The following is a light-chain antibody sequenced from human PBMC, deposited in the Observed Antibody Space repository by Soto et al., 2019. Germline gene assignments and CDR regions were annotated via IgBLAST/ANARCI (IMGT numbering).Light chain of an antibody. V-gene: IGLV1-40*01. J-gene: IGLJ3*02. Sequence: LTQPPSVSGAPGQRVTISCTGSSSNIGAGYNVHWYQQLPGTAPKLLIFGNSNRPSGVPDRFSGSKSGTSASLAITGLQAEDEADYYCQSYDSSLSGWVFGGGTKLTVL. CDR2: GNS. CDR3: QSYDSSLSGWV. CDR1: SSNIGAGYN.